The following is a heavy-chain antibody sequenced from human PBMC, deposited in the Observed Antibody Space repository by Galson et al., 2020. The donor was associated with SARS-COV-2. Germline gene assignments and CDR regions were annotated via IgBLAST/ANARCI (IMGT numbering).Heavy chain of an antibody. CDR1: AFTFSAYA. D-gene: IGHD3-16*01. Sequence: GSLRLSCEASAFTFSAYAMHWVRQAPGKGLEWVAVISYDGTNEYYADPVKGRFTISRDNSKNTLYLQMHSLRAEDTAVYYCARDQGPLGTYDAFDIWGQGTMVTVSS. CDR3: ARDQGPLGTYDAFDI. CDR2: ISYDGTNE. J-gene: IGHJ3*02. V-gene: IGHV3-30-3*01.